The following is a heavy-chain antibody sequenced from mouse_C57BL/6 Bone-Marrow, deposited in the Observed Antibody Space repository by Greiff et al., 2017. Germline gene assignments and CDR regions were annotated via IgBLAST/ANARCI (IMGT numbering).Heavy chain of an antibody. CDR3: ARYAGSSPSFCDCDV. Sequence: EVMLVESGGGLVQSGRSLRLSCATSGFTFSDFYMEWVRQAPGKGLEWIAASRNKANDYTTAYSASVKGRFLVSRDNYNSIPSHQMKALRAEDTAIYYCARYAGSSPSFCDCDVGGTGTTVTVSA. V-gene: IGHV7-1*01. CDR2: SRNKANDYTT. J-gene: IGHJ1*03. CDR1: GFTFSDFY. D-gene: IGHD1-1*01.